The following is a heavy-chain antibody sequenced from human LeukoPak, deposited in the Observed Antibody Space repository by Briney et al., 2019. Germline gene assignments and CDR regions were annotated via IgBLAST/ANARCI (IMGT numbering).Heavy chain of an antibody. V-gene: IGHV3-23*01. J-gene: IGHJ4*02. CDR1: GFTFSSYA. Sequence: HPGGSLRLSCAASGFTFSSYAMSWVRQAPGKGLEWVSAISGSGTSTYYADSVKGRFTISRDNSKNTLYLQMNSLRAEDTAVYYCAKYDYVWGSYKTDFDYWGQGTLVTVSS. CDR3: AKYDYVWGSYKTDFDY. D-gene: IGHD3-16*01. CDR2: ISGSGTST.